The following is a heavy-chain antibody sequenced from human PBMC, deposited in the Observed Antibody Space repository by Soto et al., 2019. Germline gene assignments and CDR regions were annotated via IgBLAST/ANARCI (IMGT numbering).Heavy chain of an antibody. CDR1: VFYIQTSYF. D-gene: IGHD3-16*02. Sequence: SETLSLTCSVSVFYIQTSYFWGWILHPPGKGLEWIGLISHSGRSVSQPSFKRRATISWHTTNNAFSLTLKSVTAADTAVYYFVRFRSFRLVGVPLDSWGQGTLVTVSS. J-gene: IGHJ4*02. CDR3: VRFRSFRLVGVPLDS. CDR2: ISHSGRS. V-gene: IGHV4-38-2*01.